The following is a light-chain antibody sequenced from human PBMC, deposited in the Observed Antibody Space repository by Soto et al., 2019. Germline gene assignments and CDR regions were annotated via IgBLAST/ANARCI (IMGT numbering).Light chain of an antibody. Sequence: QSALTQPASVSGSPGQSITISCTGTSSDVGAYNYVSWYQQHPGKAPKLMISEVSKRPSGVSNRFSGSKSGNTASPTISGLQDEDEAHYYCSSFTSSNTVVFGGGTKLTVL. CDR3: SSFTSSNTVV. CDR2: EVS. CDR1: SSDVGAYNY. J-gene: IGLJ2*01. V-gene: IGLV2-14*01.